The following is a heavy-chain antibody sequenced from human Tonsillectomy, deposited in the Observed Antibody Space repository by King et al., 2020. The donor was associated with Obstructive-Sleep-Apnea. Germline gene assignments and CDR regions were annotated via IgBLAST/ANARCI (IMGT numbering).Heavy chain of an antibody. D-gene: IGHD6-19*01. V-gene: IGHV3-21*01. J-gene: IGHJ4*02. CDR2: ISGSTSFI. CDR1: GVTFSSYN. Sequence: QLVQSGGGLVKPGGSLRRSCAASGVTFSSYNMNWVRQAPGKGLEWVSSISGSTSFIYYADSVKGRFTISRDTSKNSLYLQMNSLGAEDTAVYFCVRDRGWLVHFDYWGQGALVTVSS. CDR3: VRDRGWLVHFDY.